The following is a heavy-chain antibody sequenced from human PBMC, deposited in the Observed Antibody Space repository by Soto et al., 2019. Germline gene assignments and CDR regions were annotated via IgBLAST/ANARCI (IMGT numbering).Heavy chain of an antibody. CDR3: ATKYFGMYPFEQ. Sequence: PGGSLILSCAASSFTFSNYAMAWVRQAPGKGLEWVSSIGNFGGDISYADSVKGRFTISRDNSKNTLYLQMDSLRAEDTAVYFCATKYFGMYPFEQWGQGTLLTVS. J-gene: IGHJ4*02. CDR2: IGNFGGDI. D-gene: IGHD3-9*01. V-gene: IGHV3-23*01. CDR1: SFTFSNYA.